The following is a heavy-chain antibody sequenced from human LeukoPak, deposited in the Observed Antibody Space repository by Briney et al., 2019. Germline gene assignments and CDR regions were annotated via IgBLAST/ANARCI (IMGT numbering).Heavy chain of an antibody. CDR1: GGSFSGYY. Sequence: SETLSLTCAVYGGSFSGYYWSWIRQPPGKGLEWIGEINHSGSTNYNPSLKSRVTISVDTSKNQFSLKLSSVTAADTAVYYCARDSDYCSGGSCYWFDPWGQGTLVTVSS. J-gene: IGHJ5*02. CDR2: INHSGST. D-gene: IGHD2-15*01. CDR3: ARDSDYCSGGSCYWFDP. V-gene: IGHV4-34*09.